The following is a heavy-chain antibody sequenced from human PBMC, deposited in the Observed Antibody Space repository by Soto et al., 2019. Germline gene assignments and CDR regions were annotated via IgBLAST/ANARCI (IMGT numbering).Heavy chain of an antibody. Sequence: ASVKGSCKASGYTFTSYAMHWVRQAPGQRLEWMGWINAGNGNTKYSQKFQGRVTITADKSTSTAYMELSSLRSEDTAVYYCARVKTTVVTQSAFDIWGQGTMVTVSS. V-gene: IGHV1-3*01. J-gene: IGHJ3*02. CDR2: INAGNGNT. CDR3: ARVKTTVVTQSAFDI. CDR1: GYTFTSYA. D-gene: IGHD4-17*01.